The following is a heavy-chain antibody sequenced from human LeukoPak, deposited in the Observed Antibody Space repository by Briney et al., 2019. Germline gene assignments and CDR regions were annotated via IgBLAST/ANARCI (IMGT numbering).Heavy chain of an antibody. V-gene: IGHV3-74*01. J-gene: IGHJ4*02. D-gene: IGHD3-3*01. Sequence: GGSLRLSCAASGFTFSNFWMHWVRQAPGKGLVWVALIYGDGSFTRYADSVKGRLTISRDIAKNTLYLQMNSLRAEVTGVYYCAKDHYWSIDYWGRGTLVTVSS. CDR1: GFTFSNFW. CDR2: IYGDGSFT. CDR3: AKDHYWSIDY.